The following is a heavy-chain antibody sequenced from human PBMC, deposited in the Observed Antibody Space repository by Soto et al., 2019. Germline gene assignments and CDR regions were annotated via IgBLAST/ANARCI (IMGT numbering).Heavy chain of an antibody. V-gene: IGHV3-30*18. CDR2: ISYDGSNK. J-gene: IGHJ6*02. D-gene: IGHD6-13*01. Sequence: GGSLRLSCAASGFTFSSYGMHWVRQAPGKGLEWVAVISYDGSNKYYADSVKGRFTIFRDNSKNTLYLQMNSLRAEDTAVYYCAKDRGYSSSWYSHYYYYGMDVWGQGTTVTVSS. CDR1: GFTFSSYG. CDR3: AKDRGYSSSWYSHYYYYGMDV.